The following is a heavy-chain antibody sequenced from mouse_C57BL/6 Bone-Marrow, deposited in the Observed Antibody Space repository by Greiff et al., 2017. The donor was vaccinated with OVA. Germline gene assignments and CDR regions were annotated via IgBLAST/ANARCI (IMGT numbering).Heavy chain of an antibody. CDR3: ARLGSGYYGSSYGYFDV. J-gene: IGHJ1*03. CDR2: IDPSDSYT. CDR1: GYTFTSYW. V-gene: IGHV1-69*01. Sequence: VQLQQPGAELVMPGASVKLSCKASGYTFTSYWMHWVKQRPGQGLEWIGEIDPSDSYTTYNQKFKGKSTLTVDKSSSTAYMQLSSLTSEDSAVYYCARLGSGYYGSSYGYFDVWGTGTTVTVSS. D-gene: IGHD1-1*01.